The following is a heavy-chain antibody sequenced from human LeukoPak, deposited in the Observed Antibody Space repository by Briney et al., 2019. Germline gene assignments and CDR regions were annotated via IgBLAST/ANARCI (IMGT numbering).Heavy chain of an antibody. CDR2: IKHDGTEK. V-gene: IGHV3-7*04. CDR1: GFTFSSYW. Sequence: GGSLRLSCAASGFTFSSYWMSWVRQAPGKGLEWVANIKHDGTEKYYVDSVKGRFTLSRDNAKNSLYLQMNSLRADDTAIYYCAGDIAVAGYYYYYYGMDVWGQGTTVTVSS. J-gene: IGHJ6*02. CDR3: AGDIAVAGYYYYYYGMDV. D-gene: IGHD6-19*01.